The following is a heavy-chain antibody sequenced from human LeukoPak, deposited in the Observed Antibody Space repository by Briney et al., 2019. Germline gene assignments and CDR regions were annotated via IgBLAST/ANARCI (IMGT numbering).Heavy chain of an antibody. CDR3: SKDPSGRWSGSYVDY. Sequence: GGSLRLSCASSGFTFSSYGTHWVRQAPGKGLEWVKFIWYDRSNKYYADSVKSRFTISRDNSKNTLYLQMNSLRATGPAVYYCSKDPSGRWSGSYVDYWGQGTLVTVSS. CDR1: GFTFSSYG. J-gene: IGHJ4*02. CDR2: IWYDRSNK. D-gene: IGHD1-26*01. V-gene: IGHV3-30*02.